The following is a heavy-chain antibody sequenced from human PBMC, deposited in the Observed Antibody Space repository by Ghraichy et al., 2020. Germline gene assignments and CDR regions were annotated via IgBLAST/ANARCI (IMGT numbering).Heavy chain of an antibody. Sequence: GGSLRLSCAASGFTFSNYAMSWVRQAPGKGLEWFSGISGSGGDTYYVDSVKGRFTISRDNSKTTLYLQMNGLRAEDTAVYYCARGIAAGTTTVVYYYNGMDVWGQGTTVTVSS. D-gene: IGHD4-11*01. CDR1: GFTFSNYA. CDR2: ISGSGGDT. V-gene: IGHV3-23*01. J-gene: IGHJ6*02. CDR3: ARGIAAGTTTVVYYYNGMDV.